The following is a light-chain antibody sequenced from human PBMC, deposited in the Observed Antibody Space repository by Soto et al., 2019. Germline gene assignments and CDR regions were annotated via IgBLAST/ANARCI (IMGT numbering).Light chain of an antibody. CDR2: AAS. Sequence: DIQMTQSPSTLSASVGDRVTITCRASQDINSYLTWYQQKPGQAPKFLIYAASTLQSGVPSRFSGSGSGTDFTLTISTLQTEDFATYYCQQLNTYTWTFGQGTKVDIK. CDR3: QQLNTYTWT. V-gene: IGKV1-9*01. J-gene: IGKJ1*01. CDR1: QDINSY.